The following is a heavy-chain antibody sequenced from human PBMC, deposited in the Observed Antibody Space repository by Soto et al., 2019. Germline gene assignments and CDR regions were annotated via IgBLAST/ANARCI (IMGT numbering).Heavy chain of an antibody. CDR3: ARDRHSSGWYLFDY. CDR2: ISSSSYI. V-gene: IGHV3-21*01. J-gene: IGHJ4*02. CDR1: GFTFSSYS. D-gene: IGHD6-19*01. Sequence: PGGSLRLSCAASGFTFSSYSMNWVRQAPGKGLEWVSSISSSSYIYYADSVKGRFTISRDNAKNSLYLQMNSLRAEDTAVYYCARDRHSSGWYLFDYWGQGTLVTVSS.